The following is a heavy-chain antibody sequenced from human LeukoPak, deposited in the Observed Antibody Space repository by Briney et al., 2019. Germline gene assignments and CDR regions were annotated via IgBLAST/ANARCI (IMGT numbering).Heavy chain of an antibody. CDR1: GFTFSSYW. Sequence: PGGSLKLSCAASGFTFSSYWMSWVRQAPGKGLEWVSAISGSGGSTYYADSVKGRFTISRDNAKNSLYLQMNSLRAEDTAVYYCAREFSGSNYGFPFDYWGQGTLVTVSS. V-gene: IGHV3-23*01. CDR3: AREFSGSNYGFPFDY. CDR2: ISGSGGST. J-gene: IGHJ4*02. D-gene: IGHD1-26*01.